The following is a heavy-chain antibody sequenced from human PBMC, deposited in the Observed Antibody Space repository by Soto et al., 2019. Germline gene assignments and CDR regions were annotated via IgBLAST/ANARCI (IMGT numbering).Heavy chain of an antibody. CDR3: ARVYPSDTRYGYVGNNWFDP. V-gene: IGHV1-46*03. CDR1: GYTFTSYY. D-gene: IGHD5-18*01. J-gene: IGHJ5*02. CDR2: INPSVGST. Sequence: QVQLVQSGAEVKKPGASVKVSCKASGYTFTSYYMHWVRQAPGQGLEWMGIINPSVGSTSYAQKFQGRVTMTRDTSTSTVYMELSSLRSEDTAVYYCARVYPSDTRYGYVGNNWFDPWGQGTLVTVSS.